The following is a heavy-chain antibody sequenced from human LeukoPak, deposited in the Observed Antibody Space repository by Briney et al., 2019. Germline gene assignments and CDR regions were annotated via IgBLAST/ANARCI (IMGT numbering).Heavy chain of an antibody. D-gene: IGHD2-2*01. CDR2: IIPIFGTA. Sequence: ASVTVSCTDSGGTFSSYAISWVRQAPGQGLEWMGGIIPIFGTANYAQKFQGRVTITADESTSTAYMELSSLRSEDTAVYYCARLGYCSSTSCSPFDYWGQGTLVTVSS. V-gene: IGHV1-69*13. CDR3: ARLGYCSSTSCSPFDY. CDR1: GGTFSSYA. J-gene: IGHJ4*02.